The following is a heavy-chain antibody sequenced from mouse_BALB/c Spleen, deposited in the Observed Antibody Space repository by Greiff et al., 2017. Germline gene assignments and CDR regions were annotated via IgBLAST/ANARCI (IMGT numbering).Heavy chain of an antibody. CDR3: ARKGYGSSPFDY. D-gene: IGHD1-1*01. V-gene: IGHV5-6-2*01. CDR2: INSNGGST. Sequence: EVMLVESGGGLVKLGGSLKLSCAASGFTFSSYYMSWVRQTPEKRLELVAAINSNGGSTYYPDTVKGRFTISRDNAKNTLYLQMSSLKSEDTALYYCARKGYGSSPFDYWGQGTTLTVSS. J-gene: IGHJ2*01. CDR1: GFTFSSYY.